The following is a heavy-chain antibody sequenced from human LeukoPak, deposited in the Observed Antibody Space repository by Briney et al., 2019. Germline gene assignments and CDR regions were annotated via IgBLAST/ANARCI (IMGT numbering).Heavy chain of an antibody. CDR1: GFTFSSYG. D-gene: IGHD6-19*01. Sequence: RRSLRLSCAASGFTFSSYGMHWVRQAPGKGPEWVAVIWSDGSNKYYADSVKGRFTISRDNSKNTLYLQMNSLTAEDTAVYYCARGRWYNSGWYFDYWGQGALVTVSS. V-gene: IGHV3-33*01. CDR3: ARGRWYNSGWYFDY. J-gene: IGHJ4*02. CDR2: IWSDGSNK.